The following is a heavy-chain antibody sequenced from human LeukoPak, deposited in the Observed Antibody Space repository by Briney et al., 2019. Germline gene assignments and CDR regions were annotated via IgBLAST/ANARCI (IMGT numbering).Heavy chain of an antibody. CDR3: ARDRYSGYDQNWFDP. D-gene: IGHD5-12*01. CDR1: GFTFSSYS. CDR2: ISSSSSYI. J-gene: IGHJ5*02. Sequence: GGSLRLSCAASGFTFSSYSMNWVRQAPGKGLEWVSSISSSSSYIYYADSVKGRFTISRYNAKNSLYLQMNSLRAEDTAVYYCARDRYSGYDQNWFDPWGQGTLVTVSS. V-gene: IGHV3-21*01.